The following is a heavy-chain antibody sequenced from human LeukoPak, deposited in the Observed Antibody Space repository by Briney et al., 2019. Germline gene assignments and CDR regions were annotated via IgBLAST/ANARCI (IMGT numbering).Heavy chain of an antibody. V-gene: IGHV3-73*01. J-gene: IGHJ4*02. CDR1: GFTFSGSA. CDR3: TVNYYGSRSYYYLPDY. Sequence: GGSLKLSCAASGFTFSGSAMHWVRQASGKGLEWVGRIRSKANSYATAYAASVKGRFTISRDDSKNTAYLQMNSLKTEDTAVYYCTVNYYGSRSYYYLPDYWGQGTLVTVSS. D-gene: IGHD3-10*01. CDR2: IRSKANSYAT.